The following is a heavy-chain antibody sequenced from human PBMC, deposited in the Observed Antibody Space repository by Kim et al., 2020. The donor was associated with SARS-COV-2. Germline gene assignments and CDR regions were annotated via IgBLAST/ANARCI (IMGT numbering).Heavy chain of an antibody. J-gene: IGHJ6*01. CDR1: GGSISSYY. CDR3: ARADCGGDCSQRKYYYY. D-gene: IGHD2-21*02. V-gene: IGHV4-59*01. Sequence: SETLSLTCTVSGGSISSYYWSWIRQPPGKGLEWIGYIYYSGSTNYNPSLKSRXTISVDTSKNQFSLKLSSVTAADTXXYYCARADCGGDCSQRKYYYY. CDR2: IYYSGST.